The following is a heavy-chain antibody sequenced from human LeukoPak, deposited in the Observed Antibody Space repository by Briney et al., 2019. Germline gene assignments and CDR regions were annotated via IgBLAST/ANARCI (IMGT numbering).Heavy chain of an antibody. CDR3: ARWGITMIVVEADAFDI. CDR1: GGSISSYY. Sequence: SETLSLTCTVSGGSISSYYWSWIRQPPGKGLEWIGYIYYSGSTNYNPSLKSRVTISVDTSKNQFSLKLSSVTAADTAVYYCARWGITMIVVEADAFDIWGQGTMVTVSS. J-gene: IGHJ3*02. CDR2: IYYSGST. D-gene: IGHD3-22*01. V-gene: IGHV4-59*12.